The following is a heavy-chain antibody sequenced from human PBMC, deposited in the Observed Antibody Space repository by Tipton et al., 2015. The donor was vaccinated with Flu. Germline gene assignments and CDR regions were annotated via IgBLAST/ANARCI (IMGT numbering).Heavy chain of an antibody. CDR3: ARDQGFGDGLTYNYYVMDV. CDR2: IYYSGTT. V-gene: IGHV4-31*03. CDR1: GGSISSGGAY. D-gene: IGHD3-10*01. J-gene: IGHJ6*02. Sequence: TLSLTCIVSGGSISSGGAYWTWIRQHPGKGLEWIGCIYYSGTTYYNPSLESRLTISVDTSKNQFSLRLNSVTAAETAVYYCARDQGFGDGLTYNYYVMDVWGQGTTVTVSS.